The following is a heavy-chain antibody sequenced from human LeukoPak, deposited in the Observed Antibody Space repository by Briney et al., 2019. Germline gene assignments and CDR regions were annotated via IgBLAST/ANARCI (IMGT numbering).Heavy chain of an antibody. CDR2: IYYSGST. CDR1: GGSISSYY. V-gene: IGHV4-59*12. J-gene: IGHJ3*02. D-gene: IGHD5-18*01. CDR3: ARPRGYSYGRLVDAFDI. Sequence: SETLSLTCTVSGGSISSYYWSWIRQPPGKGLEWIGYIYYSGSTNYNPSLKGRVTISVDTSKNQFSLKLSSVTAADTAVYYCARPRGYSYGRLVDAFDIWGQGTMVTVSS.